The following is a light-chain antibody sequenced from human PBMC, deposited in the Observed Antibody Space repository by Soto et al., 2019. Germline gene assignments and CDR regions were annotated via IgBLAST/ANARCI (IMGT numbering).Light chain of an antibody. J-gene: IGKJ4*01. CDR3: QQRYSTPLT. V-gene: IGKV1-39*01. Sequence: DIQMTPSPSSLSASVGDRVTITCRASQSISSYLNWYQQKPGKAPKLLIYASSSLQSGVPSRFSGSGSGTDFTLTISSLQPDEFANYYGQQRYSTPLTFGGGTKVEIK. CDR2: ASS. CDR1: QSISSY.